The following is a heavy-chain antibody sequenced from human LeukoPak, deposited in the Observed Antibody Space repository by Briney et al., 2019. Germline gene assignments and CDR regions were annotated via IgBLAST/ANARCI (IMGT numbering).Heavy chain of an antibody. CDR1: GITLSNYG. CDR2: INVNGGAM. Sequence: GGSLRLSYAVSGITLSNYGMSWIRQAPGKGLEWVSFINVNGGAMYYADFVKGRFTISRENAQNSVYLEMNSLRDEDTAVYYCARGPRILAAGSYFFDYWGQGSLVTVSS. V-gene: IGHV3-11*01. D-gene: IGHD6-13*01. J-gene: IGHJ4*02. CDR3: ARGPRILAAGSYFFDY.